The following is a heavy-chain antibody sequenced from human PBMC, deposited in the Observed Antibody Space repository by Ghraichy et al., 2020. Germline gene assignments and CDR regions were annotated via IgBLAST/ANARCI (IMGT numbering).Heavy chain of an antibody. CDR2: ISWDGGST. CDR3: AKDIIGYSYGPLDY. Sequence: GGSLRLSCAASGFTFDDYAMHWVRQAPGKGLEWVSLISWDGGSTYYADSVKGRFTISRDNSKNSLYLQMNSLRAEDTALYYCAKDIIGYSYGPLDYWGQGTLVTVSS. V-gene: IGHV3-43D*04. J-gene: IGHJ4*02. CDR1: GFTFDDYA. D-gene: IGHD5-18*01.